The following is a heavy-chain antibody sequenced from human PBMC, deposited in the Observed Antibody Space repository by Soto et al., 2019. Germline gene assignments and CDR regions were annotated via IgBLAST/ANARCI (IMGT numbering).Heavy chain of an antibody. V-gene: IGHV1-8*01. D-gene: IGHD3-22*01. CDR3: ARVGPSWYYYDSSGQTNAFDI. CDR2: MNPNSGNT. J-gene: IGHJ3*02. Sequence: QVQLVQSGAEVKKPGASVKVSCKASGYTFTSYDINWVRQATGQGLEWMGWMNPNSGNTGYAQKFQGRVTMTRNTSIXKAXMXXSSLRSEDTAVYYCARVGPSWYYYDSSGQTNAFDIWGQGTMVTVSS. CDR1: GYTFTSYD.